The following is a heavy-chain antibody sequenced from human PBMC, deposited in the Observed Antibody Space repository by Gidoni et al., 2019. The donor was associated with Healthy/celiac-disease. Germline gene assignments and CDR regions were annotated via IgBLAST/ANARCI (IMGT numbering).Heavy chain of an antibody. J-gene: IGHJ6*02. CDR3: ARDFGRGGLAGMDV. CDR2: ISSSSSTI. Sequence: EVQLVESGGGLVQPGGSLRLSCAASGFTSSSYSMNWVRQAPGKGLEWVSYISSSSSTIYYADSGKGRFTISRDNAKNSLYLQMNSLRDEDTAVYYCARDFGRGGLAGMDVWGQGTTVTVSS. V-gene: IGHV3-48*02. CDR1: GFTSSSYS. D-gene: IGHD3-3*01.